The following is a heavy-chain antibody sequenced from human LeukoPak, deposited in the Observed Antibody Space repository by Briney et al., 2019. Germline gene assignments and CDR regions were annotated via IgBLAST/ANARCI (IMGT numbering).Heavy chain of an antibody. CDR3: ARGGTYLPFGY. CDR2: MNANSGDT. V-gene: IGHV1-8*01. D-gene: IGHD3-10*01. Sequence: GASVKVSCKASGYIFTSYDINWVRQATGQGLEWMGWMNANSGDTGYAQKFQGRVTMTRNISISTAYMELSSLRSEDTAIYYCARGGTYLPFGYWGQGTLVIVSS. CDR1: GYIFTSYD. J-gene: IGHJ4*02.